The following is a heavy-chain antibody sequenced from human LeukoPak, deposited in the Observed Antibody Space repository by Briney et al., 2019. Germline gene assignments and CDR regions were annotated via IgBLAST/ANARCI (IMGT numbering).Heavy chain of an antibody. CDR2: IYYSGST. CDR1: GGSISSYY. D-gene: IGHD3-9*01. CDR3: AREGFDSYYYYYGMDV. J-gene: IGHJ6*02. Sequence: SETLSLTCTVSGGSISSYYWSWIRQPPGKGLAWIRYIYYSGSTNYNPSLKSRVTISVDTSKNQFSLKLSSVTAADTAVYYCAREGFDSYYYYYGMDVWGQGTTVTVSS. V-gene: IGHV4-59*01.